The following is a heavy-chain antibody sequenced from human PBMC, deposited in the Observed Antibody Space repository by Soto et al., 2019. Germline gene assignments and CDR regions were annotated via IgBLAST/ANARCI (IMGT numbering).Heavy chain of an antibody. CDR3: AKDSGCVNNACAYDP. CDR2: ISKGSDYI. D-gene: IGHD1-20*01. V-gene: IGHV3-21*01. Sequence: GGSLRLSCAASGFSFSDYTMNWVRQAPGKGLEWVSSISKGSDYIFYADKVKGRFTIYRDNARNSLHLQMTSLRVEDTAVYYCAKDSGCVNNACAYDPWGQGTLVTVSS. J-gene: IGHJ5*02. CDR1: GFSFSDYT.